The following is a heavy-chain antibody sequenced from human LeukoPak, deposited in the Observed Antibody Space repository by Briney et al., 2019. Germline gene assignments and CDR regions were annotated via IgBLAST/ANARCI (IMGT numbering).Heavy chain of an antibody. CDR2: IYSGGST. J-gene: IGHJ4*02. CDR1: GFTVSSSY. CDR3: ARDTYRFFDY. V-gene: IGHV3-66*01. D-gene: IGHD3-16*02. Sequence: PGGSLRLSCAASGFTVSSSYMSWVRQAPGKGLEWVSVIYSGGSTYYADSVKGRFTISRDNAKNSLYLQMNSLRAEDTAVYYCARDTYRFFDYWGQGTLVTLSS.